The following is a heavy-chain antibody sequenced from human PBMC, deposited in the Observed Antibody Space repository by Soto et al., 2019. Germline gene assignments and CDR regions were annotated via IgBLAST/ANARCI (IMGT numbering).Heavy chain of an antibody. CDR3: ARHSGDYGDYGEAFDI. CDR1: GYAFITYW. J-gene: IGHJ3*02. Sequence: EVQLVQSGAEVKMPGESLEISCKVSGYAFITYWIGWVRQMPGKGLEWMGIIYPGTSERRYGPSFQGQVTISADRSITTAYLRWTSLRASDTAMYYCARHSGDYGDYGEAFDIWGRGTMVTVSS. CDR2: IYPGTSER. D-gene: IGHD4-17*01. V-gene: IGHV5-51*01.